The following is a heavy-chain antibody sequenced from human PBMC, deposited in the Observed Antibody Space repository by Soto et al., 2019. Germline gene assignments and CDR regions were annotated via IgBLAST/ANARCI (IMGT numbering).Heavy chain of an antibody. Sequence: GGSLRLSCGDSGFTFSNYGMHWVRQAPGKGLEWVAGISYDGSNKHYADSAEGRFTISRDNSKSTVYLQMNSLRAEDTAIYYCAKDTYYYDSSGYYVFDYWGQGALVTASS. CDR2: ISYDGSNK. CDR1: GFTFSNYG. J-gene: IGHJ4*02. V-gene: IGHV3-30*18. D-gene: IGHD3-22*01. CDR3: AKDTYYYDSSGYYVFDY.